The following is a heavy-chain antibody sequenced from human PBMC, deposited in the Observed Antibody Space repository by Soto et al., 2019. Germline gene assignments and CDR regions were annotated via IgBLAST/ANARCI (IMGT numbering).Heavy chain of an antibody. CDR1: GGSFSGYY. J-gene: IGHJ5*02. CDR3: ARGPRITIFGVVIREYNWFDP. Sequence: SETLSLTCAVYGGSFSGYYWSWIRQPPGKGLEWIGEINHSGSTNYNPSLKSRVTISVDTSKNQFSLKLSSVTAADTAVYYCARGPRITIFGVVIREYNWFDPWGQGTLVTVSS. V-gene: IGHV4-34*01. D-gene: IGHD3-3*01. CDR2: INHSGST.